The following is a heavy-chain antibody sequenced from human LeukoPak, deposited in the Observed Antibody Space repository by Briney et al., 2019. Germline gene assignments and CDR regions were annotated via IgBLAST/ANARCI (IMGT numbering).Heavy chain of an antibody. Sequence: GGSLRLSCVASGFIFNKHAMSWVRQAPGKGLEWVAVISYDGSNKYYADSVKGRFTISRDNSKNTLYLQMNSLGAEDTAVYYCAKVLLPYSSGWYESLDYWGQGTLVTVSS. D-gene: IGHD6-19*01. V-gene: IGHV3-30*18. CDR1: GFIFNKHA. CDR3: AKVLLPYSSGWYESLDY. CDR2: ISYDGSNK. J-gene: IGHJ4*02.